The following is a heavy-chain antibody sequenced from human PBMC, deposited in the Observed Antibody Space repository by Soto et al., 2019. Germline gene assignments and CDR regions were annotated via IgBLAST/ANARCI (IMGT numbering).Heavy chain of an antibody. CDR2: IWYDGSNK. Sequence: QVQLVESGGGVVQPGRSLRLSCAASGFTFSSYGMHWVRQAPGKGLEWVAVIWYDGSNKYYADSVKGRFTISRDNSKNTLYRQMNSLRAEDTAVYYCASGSGSNFDYWGQGTLVTVSS. D-gene: IGHD1-26*01. CDR3: ASGSGSNFDY. V-gene: IGHV3-33*01. CDR1: GFTFSSYG. J-gene: IGHJ4*02.